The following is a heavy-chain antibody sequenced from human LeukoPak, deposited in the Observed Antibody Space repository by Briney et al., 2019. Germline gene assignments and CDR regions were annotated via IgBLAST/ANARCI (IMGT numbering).Heavy chain of an antibody. CDR1: GFTFSRYW. CDR2: IDSDGSIT. CDR3: ARASLYYYDYMDV. Sequence: GGSLRLSGAASGFTFSRYWMHWVRQAPGKGLVWVSRIDSDGSITSHADSVKGRFTISRDNAKNTLYLQMNSLRAEDTAVYYCARASLYYYDYMDVWGKGTTVTVSS. J-gene: IGHJ6*03. V-gene: IGHV3-74*01.